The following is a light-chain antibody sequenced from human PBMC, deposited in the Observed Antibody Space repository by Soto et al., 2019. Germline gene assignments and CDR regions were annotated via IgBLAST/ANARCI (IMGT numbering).Light chain of an antibody. CDR2: AAA. Sequence: IQLTQSPSSLSASVGDRVTITCRASQGISSYLAWYQQKPGKAPKLLLYAAATLQSGVRSRFSGSGSGTDFTLTISSLQPEDVATYYYQERYSYPYTFGQGTKLEIK. CDR3: QERYSYPYT. J-gene: IGKJ2*01. V-gene: IGKV1-9*01. CDR1: QGISSY.